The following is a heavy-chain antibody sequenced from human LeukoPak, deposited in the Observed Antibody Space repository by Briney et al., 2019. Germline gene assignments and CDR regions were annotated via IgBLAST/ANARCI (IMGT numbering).Heavy chain of an antibody. J-gene: IGHJ4*02. Sequence: GGSLRLSCAASGFTFSSYTMHWVRQAPGKGLEWVAVISYDGSNKYYADSVKGRFTISRDNSKNTLCLQMNSLRAEDTVVYYCAREDRQCFDYWGQGTLVTVSS. V-gene: IGHV3-30*04. D-gene: IGHD5-24*01. CDR1: GFTFSSYT. CDR3: AREDRQCFDY. CDR2: ISYDGSNK.